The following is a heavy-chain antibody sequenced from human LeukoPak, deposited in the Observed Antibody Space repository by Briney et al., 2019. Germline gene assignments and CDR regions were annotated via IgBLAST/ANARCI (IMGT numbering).Heavy chain of an antibody. CDR2: ISSSSSYI. CDR3: ARDYCSSTSCLDY. J-gene: IGHJ4*02. D-gene: IGHD2-2*01. V-gene: IGHV3-21*01. CDR1: GFTFSSYG. Sequence: GGSLRLSCAASGFTFSSYGMHWVRQAPGKGLEWVSSISSSSSYIYYADSVKGRFTISRDNAKNSLYLQMNSLRAEDTAVYYCARDYCSSTSCLDYWGQGTLVTVSS.